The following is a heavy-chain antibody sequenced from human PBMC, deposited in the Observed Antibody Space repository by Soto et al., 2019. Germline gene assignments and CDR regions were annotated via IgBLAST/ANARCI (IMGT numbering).Heavy chain of an antibody. CDR2: IRNPGYGGTT. V-gene: IGHV3-49*04. D-gene: IGHD3-3*01. Sequence: GGYLRHSYTTSGFSFGHYAMTWVRQAPGKGLEWVGFIRNPGYGGTTEYATSVKGRFIISRDDSMSSAYLQLNSLKVDDSAVYYCVRVSFGYYVPWCQGT. CDR1: GFSFGHYA. CDR3: VRVSFGYYVP. J-gene: IGHJ5*02.